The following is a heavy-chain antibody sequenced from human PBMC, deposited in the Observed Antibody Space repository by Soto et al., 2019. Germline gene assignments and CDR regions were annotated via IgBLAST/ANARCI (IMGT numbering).Heavy chain of an antibody. V-gene: IGHV1-69*01. J-gene: IGHJ6*02. CDR3: ASIGTQNFRNGSGSYPHYYYYYGMDV. CDR2: IIPIFGTA. CDR1: GGTFSSYA. Sequence: QVQLVQSGAEVKKPGSSVKVSCKASGGTFSSYAISWVRQAPGQGLEWMGGIIPIFGTANYAQKFQGRVTITADESTSTAYMELSSLRSEDTAVYYCASIGTQNFRNGSGSYPHYYYYYGMDVWGQGTTVTVSS. D-gene: IGHD3-10*01.